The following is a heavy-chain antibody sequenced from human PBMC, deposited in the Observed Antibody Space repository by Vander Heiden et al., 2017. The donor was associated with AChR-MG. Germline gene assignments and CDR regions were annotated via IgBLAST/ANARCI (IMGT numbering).Heavy chain of an antibody. CDR3: ANLGATVRTDY. Sequence: EVQLLESGRGLEQPGGSLRLSCAASGFTLSSYAMNWVRQAPGKGLEWVSAISGSGDTTYYADSVKGRFTISRDNSKNTLYLQMNSLRAEDTAVYYCANLGATVRTDYWGQGTLVTVSS. J-gene: IGHJ4*02. D-gene: IGHD4-4*01. CDR1: GFTLSSYA. V-gene: IGHV3-23*01. CDR2: ISGSGDTT.